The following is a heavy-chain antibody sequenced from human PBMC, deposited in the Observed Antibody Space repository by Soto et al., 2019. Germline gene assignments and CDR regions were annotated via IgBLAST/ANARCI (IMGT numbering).Heavy chain of an antibody. D-gene: IGHD6-19*01. CDR3: AREWAVAGYDVFDI. V-gene: IGHV3-11*01. J-gene: IGHJ3*02. CDR1: GFTFSDYY. CDR2: ISSSGSTI. Sequence: GGSLRLSCAASGFTFSDYYMSWIRQAPGKGLEWVSYISSSGSTIYYADSVKGRFTISRDNAKNSLYLQMNSLRAEDTAVYYCAREWAVAGYDVFDIWGQGTMVTVSS.